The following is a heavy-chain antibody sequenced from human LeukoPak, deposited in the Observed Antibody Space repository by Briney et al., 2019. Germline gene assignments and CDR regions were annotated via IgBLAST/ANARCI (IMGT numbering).Heavy chain of an antibody. Sequence: GSSVKVSCKASGDTFSRYAISWVRQAPGQGLEWMGGVIPALGTPDYAQKFQGRVIITADESTRTAYMELSSLRSEDTAVYYCATSGGDIYYYSTEVWGQGTTVIVS. V-gene: IGHV1-69*01. D-gene: IGHD3-10*01. CDR1: GDTFSRYA. J-gene: IGHJ6*03. CDR2: VIPALGTP. CDR3: ATSGGDIYYYSTEV.